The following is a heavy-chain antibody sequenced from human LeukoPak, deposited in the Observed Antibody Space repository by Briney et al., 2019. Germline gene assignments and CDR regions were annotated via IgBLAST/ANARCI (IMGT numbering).Heavy chain of an antibody. Sequence: ASVKVSCKASGYTFTSNGISWVRQAPGQGLEWMGWISAYNGNTNYAQKLQGRVTMTTDTSTSTAYMELRSLRSDDTAVYYCARGLGRGVVTAIHAFDIWGQGTMVTVSS. D-gene: IGHD2-21*02. CDR2: ISAYNGNT. CDR1: GYTFTSNG. CDR3: ARGLGRGVVTAIHAFDI. V-gene: IGHV1-18*01. J-gene: IGHJ3*02.